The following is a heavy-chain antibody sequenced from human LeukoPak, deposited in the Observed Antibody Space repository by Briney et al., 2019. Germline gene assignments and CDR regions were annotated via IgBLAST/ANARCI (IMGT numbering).Heavy chain of an antibody. CDR3: ATEYSGSYPEYFQH. D-gene: IGHD1-26*01. Sequence: GASVEVSCKVSGYTLTELSMHWVRQAPGKGLEWMGGFDPEDGETIYAQKFQGRVTMTEDTSTDTAYMELSSLRSEDTAVYYCATEYSGSYPEYFQHWGQGTLVTVSS. CDR1: GYTLTELS. J-gene: IGHJ1*01. V-gene: IGHV1-24*01. CDR2: FDPEDGET.